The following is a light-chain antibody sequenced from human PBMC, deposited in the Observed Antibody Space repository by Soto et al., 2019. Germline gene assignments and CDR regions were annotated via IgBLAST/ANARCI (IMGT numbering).Light chain of an antibody. CDR1: QTVSGSS. CDR2: GAS. CDR3: LKYGTSAPLT. Sequence: ELVLTQSPGTLSLSPGDRATLSCRASQTVSGSSLAWYQQKPGQTPRLLIYGASSRATGIPDRFSGSGSGTDFTLTISRLEPEDVAVYYCLKYGTSAPLTFGGGTKVQIK. J-gene: IGKJ4*01. V-gene: IGKV3-20*01.